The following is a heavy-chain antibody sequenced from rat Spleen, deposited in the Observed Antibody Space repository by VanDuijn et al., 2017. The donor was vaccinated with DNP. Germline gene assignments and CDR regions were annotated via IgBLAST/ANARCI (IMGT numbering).Heavy chain of an antibody. CDR2: ISYDGIST. CDR1: GFTFSDYN. Sequence: EVQLVESGGGLVQPGRSLKLSCAASGFTFSDYNMAWVRQAPKKGLEWVATISYDGISTYYRDSVKGLFTIFRDNAKSTLYLQMDSLRSEDTATYYFERGGFDYWGQGVMVTVSS. V-gene: IGHV5-7*01. J-gene: IGHJ2*01. CDR3: ERGGFDY.